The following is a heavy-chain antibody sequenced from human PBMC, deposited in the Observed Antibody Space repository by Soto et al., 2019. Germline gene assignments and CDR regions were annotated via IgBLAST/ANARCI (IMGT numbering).Heavy chain of an antibody. CDR1: GGSVSSGGYY. J-gene: IGHJ4*02. V-gene: IGHV4-31*03. D-gene: IGHD3-16*02. CDR3: ARGDYVWGSYRYTISSFDY. Sequence: SETLSLTCTVSGGSVSSGGYYWSWIRQHPGKGLEWIGYIYYSGSTYYNPSLKSRVTISVDTSKNQFSLKLSSVTAADTAVYYCARGDYVWGSYRYTISSFDYWGQGTLVTVSS. CDR2: IYYSGST.